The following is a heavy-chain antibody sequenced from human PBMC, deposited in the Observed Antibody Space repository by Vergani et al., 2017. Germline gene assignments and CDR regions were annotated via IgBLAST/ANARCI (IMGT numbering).Heavy chain of an antibody. CDR2: INAGNGNT. V-gene: IGHV1-3*01. CDR1: GYTFTSYA. D-gene: IGHD6-13*01. CDR3: ATRRAAAGTVYYYGMDV. Sequence: QVQLVQSGAEVKKPGASVKVSCKASGYTFTSYAMHWVRQAPGQRLEWMGWINAGNGNTKYSQKFQGRVTITRDTSASTAYMELSSLRSEDTAVYYCATRRAAAGTVYYYGMDVWGQGTTVTVSS. J-gene: IGHJ6*02.